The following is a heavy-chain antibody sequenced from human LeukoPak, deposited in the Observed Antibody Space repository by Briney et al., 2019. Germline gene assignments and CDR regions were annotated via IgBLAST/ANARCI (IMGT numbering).Heavy chain of an antibody. CDR2: ISAYNGNT. D-gene: IGHD3-22*01. Sequence: ASVKVSCKVSGYTFISYGISWMRQAPGQGLEWMGWISAYNGNTNNAQKFQGRVTVTTDTSTSTAYMELRSLRSDDTAVYYCARDDRSGYYDDWGQGTLVTVSS. CDR3: ARDDRSGYYDD. CDR1: GYTFISYG. V-gene: IGHV1-18*01. J-gene: IGHJ4*02.